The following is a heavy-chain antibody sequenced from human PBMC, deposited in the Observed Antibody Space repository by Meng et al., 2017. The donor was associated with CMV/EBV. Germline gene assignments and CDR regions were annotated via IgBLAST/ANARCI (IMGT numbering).Heavy chain of an antibody. D-gene: IGHD3-22*01. CDR3: ARQGYYYDIGWFDP. CDR2: IYYSGST. CDR1: GGSISSSSYY. V-gene: IGHV4-39*01. J-gene: IGHJ5*02. Sequence: SETLSLTCTVSGGSISSSSYYWGWIRQPPGKGLEWIGSIYYSGSTYYNPSLKSRVTISVDTSKNQFSLKLSSVTAADTAVYYCARQGYYYDIGWFDPWGQGTRVTVSS.